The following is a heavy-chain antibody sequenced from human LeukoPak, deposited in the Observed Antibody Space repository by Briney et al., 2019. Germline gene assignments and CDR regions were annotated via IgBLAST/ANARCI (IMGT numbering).Heavy chain of an antibody. CDR1: GGSISSYY. Sequence: SETLSLTCTVSGGSISSYYWSWIRQPPGKGLEWIGYIYTSGSTNYNPSLKSRVTISVDTSKNQFSLKLSSVTAADTAVYYCARLAGIYFDYWCQGTLVTVSS. D-gene: IGHD6-19*01. V-gene: IGHV4-4*09. CDR3: ARLAGIYFDY. J-gene: IGHJ4*02. CDR2: IYTSGST.